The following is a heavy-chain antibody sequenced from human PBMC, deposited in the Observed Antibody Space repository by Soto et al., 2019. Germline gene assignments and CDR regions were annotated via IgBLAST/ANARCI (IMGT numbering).Heavy chain of an antibody. CDR2: ISSSSSYI. V-gene: IGHV3-21*01. CDR3: ARDLSSWDAFDI. D-gene: IGHD2-2*01. CDR1: GFTFSSFS. Sequence: GGSLRLSCAASGFTFSSFSMHWVRQAPGKGLEWVSSISSSSSYIYYADSVKGRFTISRDNAKNSLYLQMNSLRAEDTAVYYCARDLSSWDAFDIWGQGTMVTVSS. J-gene: IGHJ3*02.